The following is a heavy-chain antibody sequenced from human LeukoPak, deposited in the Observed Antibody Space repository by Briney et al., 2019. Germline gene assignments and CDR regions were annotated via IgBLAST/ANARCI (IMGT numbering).Heavy chain of an antibody. V-gene: IGHV3-7*01. CDR2: IKQDGSEK. J-gene: IGHJ4*02. CDR3: ARNPAYYYPDYFDY. D-gene: IGHD3-22*01. CDR1: GFRFSGYW. Sequence: GGSLTLSCAASGFRFSGYWMSWLGQAPGKGLEWVANIKQDGSEKYYVDSVKGRFTISRDNAKNSLYLQMNSLRAADTAVYYCARNPAYYYPDYFDYWAQGTLVTVSS.